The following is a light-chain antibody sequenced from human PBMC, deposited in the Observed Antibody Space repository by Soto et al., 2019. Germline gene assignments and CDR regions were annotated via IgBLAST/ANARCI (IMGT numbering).Light chain of an antibody. CDR1: SSNIGGNS. J-gene: IGLJ1*01. V-gene: IGLV1-51*01. CDR3: GSWDSSLSAYV. Sequence: QSFLGQPPSVSAAPGHKVTISCSGSSSNIGGNSVSWYQQLPGTAPKLLIYDDNKRPSGIPDRFSGSKSGTSATLGITGFQTGDEADYYCGSWDSSLSAYVFGTGTKVTVL. CDR2: DDN.